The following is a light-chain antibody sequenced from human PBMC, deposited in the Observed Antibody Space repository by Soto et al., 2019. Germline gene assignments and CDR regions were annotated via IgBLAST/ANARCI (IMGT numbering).Light chain of an antibody. Sequence: DIVLTQSLLSLPVTPGEPASISCRSSQSLLHSTGYYYLDWYLQKPGQSPQLLIYMASNRAPGVPDRFTGSGSGTDFTLKISRVEAEDVGVYYCMQALQSPLTFGGGTKVDIK. CDR2: MAS. V-gene: IGKV2-28*01. CDR1: QSLLHSTGYYY. CDR3: MQALQSPLT. J-gene: IGKJ4*01.